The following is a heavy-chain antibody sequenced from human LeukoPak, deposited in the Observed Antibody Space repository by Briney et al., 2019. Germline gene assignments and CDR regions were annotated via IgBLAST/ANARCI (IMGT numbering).Heavy chain of an antibody. CDR1: GASVSSSH. V-gene: IGHV4-59*02. J-gene: IGHJ4*02. CDR3: SEGYFEPFDH. D-gene: IGHD2/OR15-2a*01. CDR2: LSYTGKP. Sequence: SETLSLTCVVSGASVSSSHWNWIRQLPGKGLEWIGCLSYTGKPDYNPSLTSRVTMSLDTSKTQVSLKLRSLTAADTAIYYCSEGYFEPFDHWGQGTLVTVSS.